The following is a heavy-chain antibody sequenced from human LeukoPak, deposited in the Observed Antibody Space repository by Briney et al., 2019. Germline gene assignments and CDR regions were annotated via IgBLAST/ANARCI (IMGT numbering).Heavy chain of an antibody. CDR2: ITSNGDNT. CDR1: GFTFSTST. D-gene: IGHD3-9*01. CDR3: VRHSGYYSP. Sequence: GGSLRLSCSASGFTFSTSTMHWVRQSPGKGLEYVSAITSNGDNTYYADSVKGRFTISRDNSKNTMYLQMSSLRPEDTAVYYCVRHSGYYSPWGQGTLVTVSS. V-gene: IGHV3-64D*06. J-gene: IGHJ5*02.